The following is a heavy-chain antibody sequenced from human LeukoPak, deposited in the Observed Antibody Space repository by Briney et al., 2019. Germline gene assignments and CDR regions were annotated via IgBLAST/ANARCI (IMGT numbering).Heavy chain of an antibody. D-gene: IGHD1-26*01. CDR2: IIPIFGTA. J-gene: IGHJ5*02. Sequence: GASVKVSCKASGYTFNTYGITWVRQAPGQGLEWMGGIIPIFGTANCAQKFQGRVTITADKSTSTAYMELSSLRSEDTAVYYCARDNRGSYSNWFDPWGQGTLVTVSS. CDR3: ARDNRGSYSNWFDP. V-gene: IGHV1-69*06. CDR1: GYTFNTYG.